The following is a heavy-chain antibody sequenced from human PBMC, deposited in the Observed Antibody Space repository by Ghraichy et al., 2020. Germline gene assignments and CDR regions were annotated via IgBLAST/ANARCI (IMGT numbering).Heavy chain of an antibody. D-gene: IGHD5-18*01. V-gene: IGHV4-31*03. CDR2: IYYSGST. CDR1: GGSISSGGYY. Sequence: SETLSLTCTVSGGSISSGGYYWSWIGQHPGKGLEWIGYIYYSGSTYYNPSLKSRVTISVDTSKNQFSLKLSSVTAADTAVYYCARAKRGYRVDYWGQGTVVTVSS. CDR3: ARAKRGYRVDY. J-gene: IGHJ4*02.